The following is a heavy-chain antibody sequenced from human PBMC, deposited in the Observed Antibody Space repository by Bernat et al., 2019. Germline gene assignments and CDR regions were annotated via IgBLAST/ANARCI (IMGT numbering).Heavy chain of an antibody. D-gene: IGHD2-2*01. V-gene: IGHV3-15*01. CDR3: TTSKSSTSCYMGCYYYYYMDV. CDR1: GFTFSNAW. CDR2: IKSKTDGGTT. Sequence: EVQLVESGGGLVKPGGSLRLSCAASGFTFSNAWMSWVRQAPGKGLEWVGRIKSKTDGGTTDYAAPVKGRFTISRDDSKNTLYLQMNSLKTEDTAVYYCTTSKSSTSCYMGCYYYYYMDVWGKGTTVTVSS. J-gene: IGHJ6*03.